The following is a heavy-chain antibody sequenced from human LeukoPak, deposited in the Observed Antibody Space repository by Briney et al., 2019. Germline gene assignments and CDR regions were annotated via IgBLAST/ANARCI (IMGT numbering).Heavy chain of an antibody. J-gene: IGHJ6*03. V-gene: IGHV3-7*01. CDR3: AREGFGVVRYYYYYMDV. CDR1: GFTFSSYW. Sequence: PGGSLRLSFAASGFTFSSYWMSWVRQAPGKGLEWVANIKQDGSEKYYVDPVKGRFTISRDNAKNSLYLQMNSLRAEDTAVYYCAREGFGVVRYYYYYMDVWGKGTTVTVSS. D-gene: IGHD3-3*01. CDR2: IKQDGSEK.